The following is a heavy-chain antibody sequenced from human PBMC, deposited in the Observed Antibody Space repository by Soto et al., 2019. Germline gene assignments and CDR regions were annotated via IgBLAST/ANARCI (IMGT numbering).Heavy chain of an antibody. D-gene: IGHD3-10*01. CDR1: GGSISSGGYY. J-gene: IGHJ5*02. V-gene: IGHV4-31*03. Sequence: QVQLQESGPGLVKPSQNLSLTCTVSGGSISSGGYYWSWIRQHPGKGLEWIGYIYYSGSTSYNPSLKSRVTISVDTSKNQFSLKLSSVTAADTAVYYCATSTRRGWFDPWGQGTLVTVSS. CDR3: ATSTRRGWFDP. CDR2: IYYSGST.